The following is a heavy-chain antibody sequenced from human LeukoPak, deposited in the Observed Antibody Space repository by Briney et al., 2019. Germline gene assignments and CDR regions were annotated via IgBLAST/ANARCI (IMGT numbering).Heavy chain of an antibody. Sequence: GASVKVSCKASGYTFTGYYMHWVRQAPGQGFEWMGWVNPNSGDTNYTQKFQGRVTMTRDTSISTAHMELSRLRSDDTAVYYRARANPPYCSSTTCLFDYWGQGTLVTVSS. D-gene: IGHD2-2*01. CDR3: ARANPPYCSSTTCLFDY. J-gene: IGHJ4*02. CDR2: VNPNSGDT. CDR1: GYTFTGYY. V-gene: IGHV1-2*02.